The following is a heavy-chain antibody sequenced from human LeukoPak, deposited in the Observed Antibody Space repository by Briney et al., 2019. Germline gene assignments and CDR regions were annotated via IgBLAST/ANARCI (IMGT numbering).Heavy chain of an antibody. Sequence: SETLSLTCAVSGGSISSSNWWSWVLQPPGKGLEWIVEIYHSGSTNYNPSLKSRVTISVDTSKNQFSLKLSSVTAADTAVYYCARPRIAAAGTGDFDYWGQGTLVTVSS. CDR2: IYHSGST. CDR1: GGSISSSNW. V-gene: IGHV4-4*02. J-gene: IGHJ4*02. D-gene: IGHD6-13*01. CDR3: ARPRIAAAGTGDFDY.